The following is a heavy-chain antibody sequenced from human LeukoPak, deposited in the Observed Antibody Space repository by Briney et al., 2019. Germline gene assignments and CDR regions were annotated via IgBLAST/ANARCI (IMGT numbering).Heavy chain of an antibody. J-gene: IGHJ6*03. CDR1: GFTFSDYY. Sequence: GGSLRLSCAASGFTFSDYYMSWIRQAPGKGLEWVSYISSSGSTIYYADSVKGRFTISRDNAKNSLYLQMNSLRAEDTAVYYCASRDCTNGVCYLSLDSYNMDVWGKGTTVTVSS. CDR2: ISSSGSTI. V-gene: IGHV3-11*01. CDR3: ASRDCTNGVCYLSLDSYNMDV. D-gene: IGHD2-8*01.